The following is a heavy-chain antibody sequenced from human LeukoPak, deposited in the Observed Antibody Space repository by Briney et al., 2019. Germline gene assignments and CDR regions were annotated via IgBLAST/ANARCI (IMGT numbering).Heavy chain of an antibody. CDR2: ISSSSSYI. V-gene: IGHV3-21*01. CDR3: ASNTYDSSGYHDY. D-gene: IGHD3-22*01. Sequence: GGSLRLSCAASGFTFSSYSMNWVRQAPGKGLEWVSSISSSSSYIYYADSVKGRFTISRDNAKNSLYLQMNSLRAEDTAVYYCASNTYDSSGYHDYWGQGTLVTVSS. J-gene: IGHJ4*02. CDR1: GFTFSSYS.